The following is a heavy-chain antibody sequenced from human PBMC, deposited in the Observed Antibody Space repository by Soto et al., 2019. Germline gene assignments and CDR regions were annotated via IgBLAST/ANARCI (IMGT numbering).Heavy chain of an antibody. CDR2: INPLSGIP. CDR1: GGTFVRHV. Sequence: QVQLVQSGAEVKKPESSVKVSCKTSGGTFVRHVISWVRQAPGQGLEWMGKINPLSGIPNYAQKFQDRVTFTADTDSSTAYMELSSLRSDDTAVYYCATPACAATWCSPSHNLDHWGQGTLVTVSS. CDR3: ATPACAATWCSPSHNLDH. J-gene: IGHJ4*02. D-gene: IGHD2-2*01. V-gene: IGHV1-69*09.